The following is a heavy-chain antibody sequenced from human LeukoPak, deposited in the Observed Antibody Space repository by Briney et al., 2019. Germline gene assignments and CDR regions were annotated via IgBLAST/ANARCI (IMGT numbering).Heavy chain of an antibody. CDR1: GFTFDDYA. V-gene: IGHV3-43*02. CDR2: ISGDGGST. D-gene: IGHD3-10*01. Sequence: GGSLRLSCAASGFTFDDYAMHWVRQAPGKGLEWVSLISGDGGSTYYADSVKGRFTISRDNSKNSLYLQMNSLRTEDTALYYCAKVLSTHHYYGSGRYLPGSWGQGTLVTVSS. CDR3: AKVLSTHHYYGSGRYLPGS. J-gene: IGHJ4*02.